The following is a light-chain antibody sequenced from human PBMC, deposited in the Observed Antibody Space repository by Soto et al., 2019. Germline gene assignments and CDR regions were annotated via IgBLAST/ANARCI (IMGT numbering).Light chain of an antibody. CDR1: QTVTSNY. V-gene: IGKV3-20*01. Sequence: EIVLTQSPGTLSLSPGERATLSCRASQTVTSNYLAWYQRKPGQAPRLLIYGASSRATDIPDRFSGSGSGTDFTLTITRLEPEDFAVYFCQQYAGSPSTFGQGTKVGNQT. J-gene: IGKJ1*01. CDR2: GAS. CDR3: QQYAGSPST.